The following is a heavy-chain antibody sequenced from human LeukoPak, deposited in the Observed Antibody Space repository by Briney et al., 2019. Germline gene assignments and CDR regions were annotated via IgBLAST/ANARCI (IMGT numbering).Heavy chain of an antibody. CDR1: GFTFSSYW. V-gene: IGHV3-7*01. J-gene: IGHJ6*02. CDR3: ARDQAYYYYYYGMDV. Sequence: GRSLRLSCAASGFTFSSYWMSWVRQAPGKGLERVANIKQDGSEKYYVDSVKGRFTISRDNAKNSLYLQMNSLRAEDTAVYYCARDQAYYYYYYGMDVWGQGTTVTVSS. CDR2: IKQDGSEK.